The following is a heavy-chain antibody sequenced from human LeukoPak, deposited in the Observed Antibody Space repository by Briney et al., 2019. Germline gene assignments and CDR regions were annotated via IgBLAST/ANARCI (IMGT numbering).Heavy chain of an antibody. CDR1: GFTVSSNY. V-gene: IGHV3-53*01. CDR3: AKDLTIAVALPGDY. J-gene: IGHJ4*02. D-gene: IGHD6-19*01. CDR2: IYSGGST. Sequence: GGSLRLSCAASGFTVSSNYMSWVRQAPGKGLEWVSVIYSGGSTYYADSVKGRFTISRDNSKNTLYLQMNSLRAEDTAVYYCAKDLTIAVALPGDYWGQGTLVTVSS.